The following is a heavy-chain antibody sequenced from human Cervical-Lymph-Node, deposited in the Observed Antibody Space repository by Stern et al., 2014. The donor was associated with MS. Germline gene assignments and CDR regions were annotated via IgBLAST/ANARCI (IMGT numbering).Heavy chain of an antibody. CDR3: ARRDFWSGYGPFYGKDV. CDR2: IFPGDSDT. D-gene: IGHD3-3*01. CDR1: GYSFTSHW. J-gene: IGHJ6*02. Sequence: EVQLVESGAEVKKPGESLKISCKGSGYSFTSHWIGWVRQKSGKGLEWMGIIFPGDSDTRYSPSFQGQVTISVDKSISTAYLQWNSLKASDTAMYYCARRDFWSGYGPFYGKDVWGQGTTVTVSS. V-gene: IGHV5-51*01.